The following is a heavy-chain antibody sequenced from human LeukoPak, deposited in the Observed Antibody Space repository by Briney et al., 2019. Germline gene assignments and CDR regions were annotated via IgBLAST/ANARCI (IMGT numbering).Heavy chain of an antibody. D-gene: IGHD3-22*01. CDR3: ARVPYYYDSSGYSDY. J-gene: IGHJ4*02. V-gene: IGHV3-7*01. Sequence: PGGSLRLSCAASGFTFSSYWMSWVRQAPGKGLEWVANIKQDGSEKYYVDSVKGRFTISRDNAKNSLYLQMNSLRAEDTAVYYCARVPYYYDSSGYSDYWGQGTLVTVSS. CDR2: IKQDGSEK. CDR1: GFTFSSYW.